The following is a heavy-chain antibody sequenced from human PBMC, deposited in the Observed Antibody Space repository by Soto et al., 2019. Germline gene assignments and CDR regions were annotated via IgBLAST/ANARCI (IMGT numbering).Heavy chain of an antibody. V-gene: IGHV4-39*02. CDR3: ARERIWFGDLGQGRGNFDY. Sequence: NPSETLSLTCTVSGGSISSSSYYWGWIRQPPGKGLEWIGSIYYSGSTYYNPSLKSRVTISVGTSKDQFSLKLSSVTAADTAVYYCARERIWFGDLGQGRGNFDYWGQGTLVTVSS. CDR1: GGSISSSSYY. J-gene: IGHJ4*02. D-gene: IGHD3-10*01. CDR2: IYYSGST.